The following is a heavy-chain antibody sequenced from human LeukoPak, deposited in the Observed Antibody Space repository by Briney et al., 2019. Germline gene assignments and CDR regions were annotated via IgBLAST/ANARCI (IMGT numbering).Heavy chain of an antibody. V-gene: IGHV4-34*01. CDR3: GRGLGGSRDYGGGDY. J-gene: IGHJ4*02. D-gene: IGHD4-23*01. CDR2: INHSGST. Sequence: PSETLSLTCAVYGGSFSGYYWSWIRQPPGKGLEWIGEINHSGSTNYNPSLKSRVTISVDTSKNQFSLKLSSVTAADTAVYYCGRGLGGSRDYGGGDYWGQGTLVTVSS. CDR1: GGSFSGYY.